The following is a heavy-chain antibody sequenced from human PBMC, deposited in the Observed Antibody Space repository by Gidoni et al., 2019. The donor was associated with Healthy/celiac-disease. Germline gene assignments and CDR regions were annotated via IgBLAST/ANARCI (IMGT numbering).Heavy chain of an antibody. CDR2: INHSGST. D-gene: IGHD3-10*01. Sequence: QVQLQQWGAGLLKPSETLSLTCAVYGGSLSGYYWSWIRQPPGKGLEWIGEINHSGSTNYNPSLKSRVTISVDTSKNQFSLKLSSVTAADTAVYYCARLGITMVRGETRDYWGQGTLVTVSS. J-gene: IGHJ4*02. CDR1: GGSLSGYY. CDR3: ARLGITMVRGETRDY. V-gene: IGHV4-34*01.